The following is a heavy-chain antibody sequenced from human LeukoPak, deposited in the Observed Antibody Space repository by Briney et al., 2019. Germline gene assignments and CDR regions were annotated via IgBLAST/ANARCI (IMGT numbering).Heavy chain of an antibody. Sequence: SVKVSCKASGGTFISYAISWVRQAPGQGLEWMGRIIPIFGTANYAQKFQGRVTITTDESTSTAYMELSSLRSEDTAVYYCANGGDYVWFDPWGQGTLVTVSS. D-gene: IGHD4-17*01. CDR3: ANGGDYVWFDP. V-gene: IGHV1-69*05. CDR1: GGTFISYA. J-gene: IGHJ5*02. CDR2: IIPIFGTA.